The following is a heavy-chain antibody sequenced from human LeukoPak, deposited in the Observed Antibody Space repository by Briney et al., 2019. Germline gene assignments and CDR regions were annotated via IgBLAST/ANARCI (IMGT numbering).Heavy chain of an antibody. J-gene: IGHJ4*02. D-gene: IGHD3-22*01. V-gene: IGHV4-39*01. CDR3: ARQTRRYDSSGYRYFDY. CDR1: GGSISSSSYY. Sequence: SETLSLTCTVSGGSISSSSYYWGWIRQPPGKGLEWIGSIYYSGSTYYNPSLKSRVTISVGTSKNQFSLKLSSVTAADTAVYYCARQTRRYDSSGYRYFDYWGQGTLVTVSS. CDR2: IYYSGST.